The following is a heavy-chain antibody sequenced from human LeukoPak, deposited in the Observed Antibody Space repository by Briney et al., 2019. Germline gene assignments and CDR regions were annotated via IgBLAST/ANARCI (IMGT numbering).Heavy chain of an antibody. CDR3: VRDGSGYAMWD. J-gene: IGHJ4*02. V-gene: IGHV3-30*02. CDR1: GFTFSSYG. Sequence: GGSLRLSCAASGFTFSSYGMHWVRQAPGKGLEWVAFVHYGGSNKYYADSVRGRFAISRDNSKNTLYLQMNSLRAEDTAVYYCVRDGSGYAMWDWGQGTLVTVSS. CDR2: VHYGGSNK. D-gene: IGHD5-12*01.